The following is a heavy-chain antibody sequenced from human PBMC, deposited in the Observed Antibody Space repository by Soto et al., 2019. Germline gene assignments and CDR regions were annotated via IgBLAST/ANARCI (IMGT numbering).Heavy chain of an antibody. D-gene: IGHD3-9*01. V-gene: IGHV4-34*01. CDR3: ARGGVTIFSLPQYYYYGMDV. J-gene: IGHJ6*02. CDR1: VFTFSSYV. CDR2: INHSGST. Sequence: LXLSCAASVFTFSSYVMHWVRQAPVKGLEWIGEINHSGSTNYNPSLKSRVTISVDTSKNQFSLKLSSVTAADTAVYYCARGGVTIFSLPQYYYYGMDVWGQGTTVTVSS.